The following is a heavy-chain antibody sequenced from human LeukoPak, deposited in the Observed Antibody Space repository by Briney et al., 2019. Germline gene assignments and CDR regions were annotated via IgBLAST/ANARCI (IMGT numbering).Heavy chain of an antibody. V-gene: IGHV3-48*03. CDR2: ISSSGSTI. J-gene: IGHJ4*02. CDR3: ARTQPTYDSKGQIFEY. CDR1: GFTFSSYE. Sequence: GGSLRLSCAASGFTFSSYEMNWVRQAPGKGLEWVSYISSSGSTIYYADSVKGRFTISRDNAKNSLYLQMSSLRAEDTAVYYCARTQPTYDSKGQIFEYWGQGTLVTVSS. D-gene: IGHD3-22*01.